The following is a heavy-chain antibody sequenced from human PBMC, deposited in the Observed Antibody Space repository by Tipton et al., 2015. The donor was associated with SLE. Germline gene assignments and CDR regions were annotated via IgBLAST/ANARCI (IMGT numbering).Heavy chain of an antibody. Sequence: SLRLSCAASGFTFSSYSMNWVRQAPGKGLEWVSSISSSSSYIYYADSVKGRFTISRDNAKNSPYLQMNSLRAEDTAVYYCARVVAAAGTGAFDIWGQGTMVTVSS. J-gene: IGHJ3*02. CDR1: GFTFSSYS. CDR2: ISSSSSYI. D-gene: IGHD6-13*01. V-gene: IGHV3-21*03. CDR3: ARVVAAAGTGAFDI.